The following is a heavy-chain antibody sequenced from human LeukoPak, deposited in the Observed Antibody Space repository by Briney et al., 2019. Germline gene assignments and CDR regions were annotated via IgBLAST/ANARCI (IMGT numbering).Heavy chain of an antibody. V-gene: IGHV1-46*01. CDR3: ARGGTWTMYYFDY. D-gene: IGHD3-10*02. J-gene: IGHJ4*02. Sequence: ASVKVSCKASGYTFTSYYMHWVRQAPGQGLEWMGMINPSGGSTSYAQKFQGRVSMARDTSTSTVYMELSSLRSEDTAVYYCARGGTWTMYYFDYWGQGTLVTVSS. CDR1: GYTFTSYY. CDR2: INPSGGST.